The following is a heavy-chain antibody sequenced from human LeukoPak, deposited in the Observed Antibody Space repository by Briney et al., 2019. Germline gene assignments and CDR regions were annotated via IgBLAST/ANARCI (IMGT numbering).Heavy chain of an antibody. Sequence: SETLSLTCAVYGGSFSGYYWSWIRQPPGKGLEWIGSIYYTGSTYYNPSLKSRVTISVDTSKNQFSLKLSSVTAADTAVYYCARHTGLARGNSYGYCYFDNWGQGTLVTVSS. D-gene: IGHD5-18*01. CDR2: IYYTGST. CDR1: GGSFSGYY. V-gene: IGHV4-34*01. J-gene: IGHJ4*01. CDR3: ARHTGLARGNSYGYCYFDN.